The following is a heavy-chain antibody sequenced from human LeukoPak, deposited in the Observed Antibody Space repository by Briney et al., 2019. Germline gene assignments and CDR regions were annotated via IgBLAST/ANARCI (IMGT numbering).Heavy chain of an antibody. CDR3: ARLRITIFGVVISHYYGMDV. V-gene: IGHV1-69*13. D-gene: IGHD3-3*01. J-gene: IGHJ6*02. Sequence: SVKVSCKASGGTFSSYAISWVRQAPGQGLEWMGGIIALFGTANYAQKFQGRLTITADESTSTAYMELSSLRSEDTAVYYCARLRITIFGVVISHYYGMDVWGQGTTVTVSS. CDR2: IIALFGTA. CDR1: GGTFSSYA.